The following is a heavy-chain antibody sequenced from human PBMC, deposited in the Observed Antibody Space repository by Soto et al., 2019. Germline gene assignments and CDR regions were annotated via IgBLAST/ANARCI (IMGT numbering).Heavy chain of an antibody. CDR2: MNPNSGNT. CDR1: GYTFTSYD. Sequence: ASVKVSCKASGYTFTSYDINWVRQATGQGLEWMGWMNPNSGNTGYAQKFQGRVTMTRNTSISTAYMELSSLRSEDTAVYYCASLSPGPYIVATENAFDIWGQGTMVTVSS. D-gene: IGHD5-12*01. J-gene: IGHJ3*02. CDR3: ASLSPGPYIVATENAFDI. V-gene: IGHV1-8*02.